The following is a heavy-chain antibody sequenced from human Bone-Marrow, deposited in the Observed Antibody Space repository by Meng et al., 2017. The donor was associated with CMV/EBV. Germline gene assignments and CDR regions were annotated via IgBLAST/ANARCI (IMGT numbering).Heavy chain of an antibody. J-gene: IGHJ4*02. D-gene: IGHD3-22*01. CDR2: IVVGSGNT. Sequence: SVKVSCKASGFTFTSSAVQWVRQARGQRLEWIGWIVVGSGNTNYAQKFQERVTITRDMSTSTAYMELSSLRSEDTAVYYCARVGDYYDSSGYWDWGQGHRVTGSS. CDR3: ARVGDYYDSSGYWD. CDR1: GFTFTSSA. V-gene: IGHV1-58*01.